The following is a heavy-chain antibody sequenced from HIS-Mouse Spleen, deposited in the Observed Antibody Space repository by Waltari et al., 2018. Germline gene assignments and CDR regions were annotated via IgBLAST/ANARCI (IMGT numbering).Heavy chain of an antibody. D-gene: IGHD3-22*01. CDR1: GGSFSGYY. J-gene: IGHJ4*02. CDR2: INRSGRT. V-gene: IGHV4-34*01. Sequence: QVQLQQWGAGLLKPSETLSLTCAVYGGSFSGYYWSWIRQPPGKGLEWIGEINRSGRTNYNPSRKSRVTISVDTSKNQFSLKLSSVTAADTAVYYCARGDDSSGYYPYYFDYWGQGTLVTVSS. CDR3: ARGDDSSGYYPYYFDY.